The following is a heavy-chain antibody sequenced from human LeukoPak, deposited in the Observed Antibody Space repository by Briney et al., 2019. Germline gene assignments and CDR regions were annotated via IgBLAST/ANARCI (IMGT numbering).Heavy chain of an antibody. CDR2: IYHSGST. V-gene: IGHV4-38-2*02. CDR3: ARDPWYSSSSFDY. J-gene: IGHJ4*02. CDR1: GYSISSGYY. Sequence: PSETLSLTCTVSGYSISSGYYWGWIRQPPGKGLEWIGSIYHSGSTYYNPSLKSRVTISVDTSKNQFSLKLSSVTAADTAVYYCARDPWYSSSSFDYWGQGTLVTVSS. D-gene: IGHD6-6*01.